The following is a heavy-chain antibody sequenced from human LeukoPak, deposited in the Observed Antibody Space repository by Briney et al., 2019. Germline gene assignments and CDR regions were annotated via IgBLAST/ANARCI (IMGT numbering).Heavy chain of an antibody. CDR2: IRYDGSNK. Sequence: GGSLRLSCAASGFTFSSYAMHWVRQAPGKGLEWVAFIRYDGSNKYYADSVKGRFTISRDNSKNTLYLQMNSLRAEDTAVYYCAKDLQRITMVRGVFYYFDYWGQGTLVTVSS. CDR1: GFTFSSYA. D-gene: IGHD3-10*01. V-gene: IGHV3-30*02. CDR3: AKDLQRITMVRGVFYYFDY. J-gene: IGHJ4*02.